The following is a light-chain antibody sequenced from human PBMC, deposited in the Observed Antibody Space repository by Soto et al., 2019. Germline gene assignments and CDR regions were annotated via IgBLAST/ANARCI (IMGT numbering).Light chain of an antibody. J-gene: IGLJ1*01. Sequence: QSALTQPPSASGSPGQSVTISCTGTSSDVGGYNYVSWYQQHPGKAPKLMIYEVSKRPSGVPDRFSGSKSGNTASLTVSGLQAEDEADYYGRSYAGSNNLGVFGTGTKLTV. CDR2: EVS. CDR1: SSDVGGYNY. V-gene: IGLV2-8*01. CDR3: RSYAGSNNLGV.